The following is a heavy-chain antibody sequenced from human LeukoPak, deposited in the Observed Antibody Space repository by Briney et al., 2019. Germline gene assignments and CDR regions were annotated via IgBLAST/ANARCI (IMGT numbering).Heavy chain of an antibody. CDR1: GYSLTELS. CDR3: AVGGPYQLLEE. D-gene: IGHD2-2*01. V-gene: IGHV1-24*01. J-gene: IGHJ4*02. CDR2: VCLEVGET. Sequence: ASVTVSCKVSGYSLTELSKFWVRQAPGKGLEWVGGVCLEVGETMYAQKFEGRVTITENSSTVTVYVELSSLTSDHTAVDYCAVGGPYQLLEEWGQGTLVTVSS.